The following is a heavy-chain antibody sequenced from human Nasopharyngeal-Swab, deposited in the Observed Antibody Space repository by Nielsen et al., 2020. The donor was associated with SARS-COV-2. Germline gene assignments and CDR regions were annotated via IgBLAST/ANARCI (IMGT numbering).Heavy chain of an antibody. V-gene: IGHV3-53*01. J-gene: IGHJ4*02. Sequence: VRQAPGKGLEWVSVIYSGGSTYYADSVKGRFTISRDNSKNTLYLQMNSLRAEDTAVYYCASSIPPRYWGQGTPVTVSS. CDR3: ASSIPPRY. CDR2: IYSGGST.